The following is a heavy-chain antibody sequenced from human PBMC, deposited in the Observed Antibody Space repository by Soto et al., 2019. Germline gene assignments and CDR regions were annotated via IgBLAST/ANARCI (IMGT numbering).Heavy chain of an antibody. V-gene: IGHV1-18*01. CDR3: ARDERYYYYGMDV. CDR2: ISAYNGNT. Sequence: GASVKVSCKASGYTFTSYCISWVRQAPGQGLEWMGWISAYNGNTNYAQKLQGRVTMNTDTSTSTAYMELRSLRSDDTAVYYCARDERYYYYGMDVWGQGTTVTVSS. J-gene: IGHJ6*02. CDR1: GYTFTSYC.